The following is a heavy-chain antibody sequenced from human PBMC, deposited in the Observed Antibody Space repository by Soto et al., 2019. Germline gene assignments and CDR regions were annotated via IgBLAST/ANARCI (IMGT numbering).Heavy chain of an antibody. CDR3: ATDRDGSGSYSLVYYYGMDV. V-gene: IGHV3-30*03. Sequence: QVQLVESGGGVVQPGRSLRLSCAASGFTFSSYGMHWVRQAPGKGLDWVAVISYDGSNKYYADSVKGRFTISRDNSKNTLYLQMNSLRAEDTAVYYCATDRDGSGSYSLVYYYGMDVWGQGTTVTVSS. CDR2: ISYDGSNK. CDR1: GFTFSSYG. J-gene: IGHJ6*02. D-gene: IGHD3-10*01.